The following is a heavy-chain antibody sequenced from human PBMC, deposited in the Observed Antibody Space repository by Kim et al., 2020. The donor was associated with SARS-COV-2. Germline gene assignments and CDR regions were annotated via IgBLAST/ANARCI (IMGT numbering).Heavy chain of an antibody. J-gene: IGHJ4*02. CDR1: GFTFSSYW. CDR2: VNIYGRST. CDR3: ASLSTGYVWDKFDY. V-gene: IGHV3-74*01. D-gene: IGHD3-16*01. Sequence: GGSLRLSCVASGFTFSSYWMHFVRPAPLPCLFFFSLVNIYGRSTSYADSVKGRFTISRDNARNTLYLQMNSLRAEDTDVYYCASLSTGYVWDKFDYWGQGTLVTVSS.